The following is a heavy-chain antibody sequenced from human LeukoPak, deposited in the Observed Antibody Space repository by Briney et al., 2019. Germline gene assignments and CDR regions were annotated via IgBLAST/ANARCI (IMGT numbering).Heavy chain of an antibody. CDR1: GGSISSYY. Sequence: SETLSLTCTVSGGSISSYYWSWVRQPPGKGLEWIGYIYYSGSTNYNPSLKSRVTISVDTSRNQFSLKLSSVTAANTAVYYCARENDGVNSLWFDPWGQGTLVTVSS. CDR2: IYYSGST. V-gene: IGHV4-59*01. D-gene: IGHD4-23*01. CDR3: ARENDGVNSLWFDP. J-gene: IGHJ5*02.